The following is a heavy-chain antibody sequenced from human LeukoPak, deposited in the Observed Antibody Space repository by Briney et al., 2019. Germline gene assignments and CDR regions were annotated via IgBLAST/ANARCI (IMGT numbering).Heavy chain of an antibody. CDR3: ERGAHVRMYDSNHNCFDP. D-gene: IGHD3-22*01. CDR1: GYTFTSYY. J-gene: IGHJ5*02. Sequence: ASVKVSCKASGYTFTSYYIYWMRQAHGHGLDWMGIINPSGGRTNYAHKFQGRVTMTRDMSTSTVYMELSSLRSEDTAVYYCERGAHVRMYDSNHNCFDPWGQGTLVTVSS. CDR2: INPSGGRT. V-gene: IGHV1-46*01.